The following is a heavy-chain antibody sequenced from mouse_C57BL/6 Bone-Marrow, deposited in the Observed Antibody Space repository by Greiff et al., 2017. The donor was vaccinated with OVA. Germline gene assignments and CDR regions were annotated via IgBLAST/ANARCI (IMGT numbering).Heavy chain of an antibody. CDR1: GFTFSSYA. CDR3: ARDGNYYGSCYAMDY. D-gene: IGHD1-1*01. J-gene: IGHJ4*01. V-gene: IGHV5-4*01. Sequence: EVHLVESGGGLVKPGGSLKLSCAASGFTFSSYAMSWVRQTPEKRLEWVATISDGGSYTYYPDNVKGRFTIARDNAKNNLYLQMSHLKSEETAMYYCARDGNYYGSCYAMDYWGQGTSVTVSS. CDR2: ISDGGSYT.